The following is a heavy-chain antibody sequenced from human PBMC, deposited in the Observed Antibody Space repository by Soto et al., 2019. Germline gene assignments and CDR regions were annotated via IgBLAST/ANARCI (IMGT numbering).Heavy chain of an antibody. CDR2: INPGNGNT. CDR3: ARAVARGVKTFYYYYGMDV. V-gene: IGHV1-3*01. CDR1: GYTFSNFA. D-gene: IGHD3-10*01. J-gene: IGHJ6*02. Sequence: QVQLVQSGAEVKKPGASVKVSCKASGYTFSNFAMHWVRQAPGQRLEWMGWINPGNGNTKYSQTFQGRVTITRDTPASTAYMELSSLRSQDTAVYYCARAVARGVKTFYYYYGMDVWSQGTTVTVSS.